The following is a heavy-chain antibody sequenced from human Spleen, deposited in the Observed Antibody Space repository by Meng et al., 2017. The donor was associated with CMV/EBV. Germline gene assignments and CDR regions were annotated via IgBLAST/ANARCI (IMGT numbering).Heavy chain of an antibody. Sequence: KASGYTFTSDGITWVRQAPGQGLEWMGWISTYNGNIDYAQKLQGRVTMTTDTSTNTASMELRSLRSDDTAVYYCARGGLVTTVTYFDYWGQGTLVTVSS. J-gene: IGHJ4*02. D-gene: IGHD4-17*01. CDR1: GYTFTSDG. CDR2: ISTYNGNI. V-gene: IGHV1-18*01. CDR3: ARGGLVTTVTYFDY.